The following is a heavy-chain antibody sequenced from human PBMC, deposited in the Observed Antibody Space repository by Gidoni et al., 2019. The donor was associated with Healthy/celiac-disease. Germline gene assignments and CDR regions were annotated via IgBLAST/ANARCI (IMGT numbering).Heavy chain of an antibody. Sequence: QVQLQRWGAGLLKPSETLSLTCAVYGGSFSGYYWSWIRQPPGKGLEWIGEINHSGSTNYNPSLKSRVTISVDTSKNQFSLKLSSVTAADTAVYYCARRGRGSYSTYVSWGQGTLVTVSS. CDR3: ARRGRGSYSTYVS. J-gene: IGHJ4*02. D-gene: IGHD1-26*01. V-gene: IGHV4-34*01. CDR1: GGSFSGYY. CDR2: INHSGST.